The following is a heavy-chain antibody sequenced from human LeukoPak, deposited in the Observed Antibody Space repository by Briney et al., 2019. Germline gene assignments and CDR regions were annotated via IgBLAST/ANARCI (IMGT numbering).Heavy chain of an antibody. V-gene: IGHV3-43*02. D-gene: IGHD3-10*01. J-gene: IGHJ6*03. CDR1: GFTFDGYA. CDR3: AKGVPYGSGSYYSPKYYYYMDV. CDR2: ISGDGGST. Sequence: GGSLRLSCAASGFTFDGYAMYWVRQAPGKGLEWVSLISGDGGSTYYANSVKGRFTISRDNSKNSLSLQMNSLRTEDTALYYCAKGVPYGSGSYYSPKYYYYMDVWGKGTTVTVPS.